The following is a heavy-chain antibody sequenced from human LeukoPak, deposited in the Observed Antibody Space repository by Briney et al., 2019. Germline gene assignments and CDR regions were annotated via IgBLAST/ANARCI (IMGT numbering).Heavy chain of an antibody. D-gene: IGHD6-13*01. J-gene: IGHJ4*02. Sequence: SETLSLTCTVSGGSISSTPSYWGWIRQPPGKGLEWIGSIYYTGTTYYSPSLKSRVTISIDTSNNRFSLRLTSVTAADTALYYCARRMPSSGYSYDFWGLGTLVSVSS. CDR1: GGSISSTPSY. CDR3: ARRMPSSGYSYDF. CDR2: IYYTGTT. V-gene: IGHV4-39*01.